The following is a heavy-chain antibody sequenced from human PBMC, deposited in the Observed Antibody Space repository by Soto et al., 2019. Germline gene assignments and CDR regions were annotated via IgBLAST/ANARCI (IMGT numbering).Heavy chain of an antibody. CDR1: GYTFTSYG. Sequence: GASVKVSCKASGYTFTSYGISWVRQAPGQGLEWMGWISAYNGNTNYAQKLQGRVTMTTDTSTSTAYMELRSLRSDDTAVYYCARAPLIVVDTALSSWFDPWGQGTLVTVSS. V-gene: IGHV1-18*01. CDR3: ARAPLIVVDTALSSWFDP. D-gene: IGHD5-18*01. CDR2: ISAYNGNT. J-gene: IGHJ5*02.